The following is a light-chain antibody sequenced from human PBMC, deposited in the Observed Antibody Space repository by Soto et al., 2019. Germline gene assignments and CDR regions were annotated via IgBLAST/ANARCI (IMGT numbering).Light chain of an antibody. Sequence: TLSGSVGDRVTITCRASQTISSWLAWYQQKPGKAPKLLIYDVSSLESGVPSRFSGSGSGTEFTLTISSLQPDDFATYYCQQYNSYPWTFGQGTKVDIK. CDR3: QQYNSYPWT. J-gene: IGKJ1*01. V-gene: IGKV1-5*01. CDR2: DVS. CDR1: QTISSW.